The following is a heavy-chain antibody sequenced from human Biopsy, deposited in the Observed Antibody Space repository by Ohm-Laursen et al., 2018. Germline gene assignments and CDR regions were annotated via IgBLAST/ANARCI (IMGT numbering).Heavy chain of an antibody. J-gene: IGHJ4*02. CDR3: AKEPDFWRGGEGDF. V-gene: IGHV3-23*01. CDR2: ISGSGGNT. CDR1: GFTFPSFT. D-gene: IGHD3-3*01. Sequence: SLSLSCAASGFTFPSFTTSWVCQAPGKALEWASGISGSGGNTYYADSARGRFNIYRDNSKSRLYLQMTGLRAEDSALYYCAKEPDFWRGGEGDFWGRGTLVTVSS.